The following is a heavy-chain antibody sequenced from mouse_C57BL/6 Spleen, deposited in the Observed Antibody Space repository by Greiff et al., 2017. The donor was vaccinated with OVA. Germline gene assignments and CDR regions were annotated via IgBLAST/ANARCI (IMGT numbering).Heavy chain of an antibody. D-gene: IGHD1-1*01. CDR1: GFPLTSYG. V-gene: IGHV2-2*01. CDR3: AGGAYGSSYGFAD. Sequence: VKLMESGPGLVQPSQSLSITCTVSGFPLTSYGVHWVRQSPGRGLVWLGVLWSGGSTAFNAAFISRLSISKDNSKSHVLFKMNSLQADDTAIDDCAGGAYGSSYGFADWGTGTLVTVSA. CDR2: LWSGGST. J-gene: IGHJ3*01.